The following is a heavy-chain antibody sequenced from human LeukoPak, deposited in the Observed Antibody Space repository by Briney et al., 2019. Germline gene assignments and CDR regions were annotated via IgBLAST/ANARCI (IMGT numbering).Heavy chain of an antibody. CDR3: ARGVHYYDSSGSPGYFQH. D-gene: IGHD3-22*01. CDR1: GGSIGSYY. CDR2: IYYSGST. J-gene: IGHJ1*01. V-gene: IGHV4-59*01. Sequence: SETLSLTCTISGGSIGSYYWTWIRQPPGKGLEWIGYIYYSGSTNYNPSLKSRVTISVDTSKNQFSLKLSSVTAADTAVYYCARGVHYYDSSGSPGYFQHWGQGTLVTVSS.